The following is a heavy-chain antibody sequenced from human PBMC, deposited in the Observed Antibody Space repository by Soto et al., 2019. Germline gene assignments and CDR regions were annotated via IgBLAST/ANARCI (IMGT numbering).Heavy chain of an antibody. CDR1: GFTFSSYA. CDR3: AKDGGYSYGYSPRNYYGMDV. V-gene: IGHV3-23*01. CDR2: ISTSGGSS. J-gene: IGHJ6*02. D-gene: IGHD5-18*01. Sequence: EVQLLESGGGLVQPGGSLRLSCAASGFTFSSYAMSWVRQAPGKGLEWVSAISTSGGSSYYADSVKGRFTISRDNSKNTLYLQMNSLRDEDTAVYYCAKDGGYSYGYSPRNYYGMDVWGQGTTVTVSS.